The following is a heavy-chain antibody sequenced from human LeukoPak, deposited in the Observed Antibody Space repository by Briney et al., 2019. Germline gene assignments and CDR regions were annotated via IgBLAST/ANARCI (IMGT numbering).Heavy chain of an antibody. D-gene: IGHD6-6*01. J-gene: IGHJ4*02. CDR3: AKDLPYRSSSRGLDY. V-gene: IGHV3-21*01. CDR2: ISSSSSYI. CDR1: GFTFSSYS. Sequence: GGSLRLSCAASGFTFSSYSMNWVRQAPGKGLEWVSSISSSSSYIYYADSVKGRFTISRDNSKNTLYLQMNSLRAEDTAVYYCAKDLPYRSSSRGLDYWGQGTLVTVSS.